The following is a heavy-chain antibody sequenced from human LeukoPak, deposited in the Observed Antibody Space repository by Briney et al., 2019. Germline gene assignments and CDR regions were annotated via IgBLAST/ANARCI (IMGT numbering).Heavy chain of an antibody. J-gene: IGHJ6*03. V-gene: IGHV3-7*01. CDR3: ARGCSSTSCYNYYYYMDV. Sequence: GGSLRLSCAASGFTFSSYAMSWVRQAPGKGLEWVANIKEDGSEKNYVDSVKGRFTISRYNAKNSLYLQMNSLRAEDTAVYYCARGCSSTSCYNYYYYMDVWGKGTTVTVSS. D-gene: IGHD2-2*02. CDR1: GFTFSSYA. CDR2: IKEDGSEK.